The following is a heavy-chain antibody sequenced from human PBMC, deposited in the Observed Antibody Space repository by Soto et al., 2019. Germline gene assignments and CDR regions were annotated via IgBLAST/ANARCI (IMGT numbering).Heavy chain of an antibody. Sequence: PGGSLRLSCAASGITFSRYGMHWVRQAPGKGLEWVACISNDGSNKFYAESVKGRFTISRDNSMNTLYLQMNSLRAEDRAIYYCAKDQDNNGYNYWGPGTLVTVSS. V-gene: IGHV3-30*18. CDR1: GITFSRYG. D-gene: IGHD5-18*01. J-gene: IGHJ4*02. CDR2: ISNDGSNK. CDR3: AKDQDNNGYNY.